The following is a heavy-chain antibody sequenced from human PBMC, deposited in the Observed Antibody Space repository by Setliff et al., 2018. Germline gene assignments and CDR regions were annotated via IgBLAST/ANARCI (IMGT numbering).Heavy chain of an antibody. CDR1: GDSISSGSYY. CDR3: ARGPYNIYDRSGYGFTNWFDP. CDR2: FHTGGST. Sequence: PSETLSLTCTVSGDSISSGSYYWTWIRQPAGKGLEWIGHFHTGGSTNYNPSLKSRVTISVDTSKNQFSLKLSSVTAADTAVYYCARGPYNIYDRSGYGFTNWFDPWGQGILVTVSS. J-gene: IGHJ5*02. D-gene: IGHD3-22*01. V-gene: IGHV4-61*09.